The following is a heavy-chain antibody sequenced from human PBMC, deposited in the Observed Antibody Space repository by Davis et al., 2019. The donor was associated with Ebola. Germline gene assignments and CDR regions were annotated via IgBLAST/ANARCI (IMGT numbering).Heavy chain of an antibody. V-gene: IGHV3-30-3*01. CDR1: GFTFSSYA. Sequence: PGGSLRLSCAASGFTFSSYAMHWVRQAPGKGLEWVAVISYDGSNKYYADSVKGRFTISRDNSKNTLYLQMNSLRAEDTAVYYCARDYYGSGSTSPVDYWGQGTLVTVSS. J-gene: IGHJ4*02. CDR3: ARDYYGSGSTSPVDY. D-gene: IGHD3-10*01. CDR2: ISYDGSNK.